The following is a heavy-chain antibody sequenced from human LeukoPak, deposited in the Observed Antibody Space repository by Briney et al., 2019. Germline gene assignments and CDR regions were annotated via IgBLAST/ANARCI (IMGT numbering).Heavy chain of an antibody. CDR1: GGSIGSSSYY. J-gene: IGHJ4*02. D-gene: IGHD6-19*01. Sequence: SETLSLTCTVSGGSIGSSSYYWGWIRQPPGKGLEWIGSIYYSGSTYYNPSLKSRVTISVDTSKNQFSLKLSSVTAADTAVYYCASGVEPSSGWYDYWGQGTLVTVSS. CDR3: ASGVEPSSGWYDY. CDR2: IYYSGST. V-gene: IGHV4-39*07.